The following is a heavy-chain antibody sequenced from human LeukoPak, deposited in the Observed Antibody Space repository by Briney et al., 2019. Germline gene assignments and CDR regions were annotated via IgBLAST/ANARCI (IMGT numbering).Heavy chain of an antibody. CDR1: GFTFSSYS. CDR3: ARGYYDSSGYYYFDY. J-gene: IGHJ4*02. D-gene: IGHD3-22*01. V-gene: IGHV3-21*01. Sequence: GGSLRLSCAASGFTFSSYSMNWVRQAPGKGLEWVSSSSSSSSYIYYADSVKGRFTISRDNAKNSLYLQMNSLRAEDTAVYYCARGYYDSSGYYYFDYWGQGTLVTVSS. CDR2: SSSSSSYI.